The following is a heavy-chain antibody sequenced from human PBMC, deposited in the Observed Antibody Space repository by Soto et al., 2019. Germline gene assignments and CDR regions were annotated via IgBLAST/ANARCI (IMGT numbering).Heavy chain of an antibody. Sequence: GGSLRLSCAASGFTFSSFGMSWVRQTPGQGLEWVSAISGSGGTTYYADSVKSRVTITKDTSKNQVVLTMTNVEPVDTATYYCAHGPQIARFDYWGQGTRVTVSS. CDR2: ISGSGGTT. CDR1: GFTFSSFG. CDR3: AHGPQIARFDY. D-gene: IGHD6-13*01. J-gene: IGHJ4*02. V-gene: IGHV3-23*01.